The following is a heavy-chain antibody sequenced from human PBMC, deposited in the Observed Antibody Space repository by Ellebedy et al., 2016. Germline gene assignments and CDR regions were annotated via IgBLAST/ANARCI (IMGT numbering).Heavy chain of an antibody. Sequence: GGSLRLXXATSGFTFSNYFMTWIRRAPGKGLEWVATISGAGYTTFFADSVKGRFTISRDNSKNTLYLQMNNLRVDDTALYYCRQGHYFDQWGQGALVIVSS. V-gene: IGHV3-23*01. CDR3: RQGHYFDQ. J-gene: IGHJ4*02. CDR1: GFTFSNYF. CDR2: ISGAGYTT.